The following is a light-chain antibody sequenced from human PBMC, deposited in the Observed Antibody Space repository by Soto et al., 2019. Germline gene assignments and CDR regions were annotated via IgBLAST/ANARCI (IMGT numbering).Light chain of an antibody. CDR3: CSFTSSNTHV. V-gene: IGLV2-18*02. J-gene: IGLJ1*01. CDR2: DVS. CDR1: IDDVTAYYR. Sequence: QSALTQPPSVSGSPGQSVTISCSGTIDDVTAYYRVSWYQQTPGTAPKLMIYDVSNRPSGVPDRFSGSRSGNTASLTISGLQAEDEGDYYCCSFTSSNTHVFGTGTKLTVL.